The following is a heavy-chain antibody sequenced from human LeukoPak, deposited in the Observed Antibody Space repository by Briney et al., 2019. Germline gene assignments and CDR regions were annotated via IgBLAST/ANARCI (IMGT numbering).Heavy chain of an antibody. Sequence: PSETLSLTCAVSGYSISSGYYWGWIRQPPGKGLEWIGSIYHSGSTYYNPSLKSRVTISVDTSKNQFSLKLSSVTAADTAVYYCASAVVVIRFDCWGQGTLVTVSS. V-gene: IGHV4-38-2*01. CDR2: IYHSGST. CDR1: GYSISSGYY. CDR3: ASAVVVIRFDC. J-gene: IGHJ4*02. D-gene: IGHD3-22*01.